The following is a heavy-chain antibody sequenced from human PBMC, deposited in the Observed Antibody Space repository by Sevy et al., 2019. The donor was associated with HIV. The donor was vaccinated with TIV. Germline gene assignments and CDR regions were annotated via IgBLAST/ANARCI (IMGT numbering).Heavy chain of an antibody. Sequence: SETRSLTCAVSGVSISSGAYSWNWIRQPPGKGLEWIGYIYDTGNTYYNPSLKSRITISLDRSKNQFSLRLSSVTAADTAVYFCARDGGTMTTPGSFDIWGQGTMVTVSS. V-gene: IGHV4-30-2*01. J-gene: IGHJ3*02. D-gene: IGHD4-17*01. CDR1: GVSISSGAYS. CDR3: ARDGGTMTTPGSFDI. CDR2: IYDTGNT.